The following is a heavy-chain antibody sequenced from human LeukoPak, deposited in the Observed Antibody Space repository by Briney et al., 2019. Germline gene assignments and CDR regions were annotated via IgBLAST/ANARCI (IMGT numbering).Heavy chain of an antibody. J-gene: IGHJ4*02. D-gene: IGHD3-10*01. V-gene: IGHV4-59*11. CDR3: ARVSFHYHSGNYGWYFDS. CDR1: GGSISGQY. Sequence: SETLSLTCTVSGGSISGQYWSLIRQPPGKGLEWIEYIYYTGITKYNPSLKSRVTISVDTSKNQFSLRLTSVTAADTAVYYCARVSFHYHSGNYGWYFDSWGQGTLVAVSS. CDR2: IYYTGIT.